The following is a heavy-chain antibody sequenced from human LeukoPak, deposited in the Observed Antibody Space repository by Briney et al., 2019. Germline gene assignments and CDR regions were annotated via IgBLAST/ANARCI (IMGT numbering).Heavy chain of an antibody. Sequence: SETLSLTCAVYGGSFSGYYWSWIRQPPGKGLEWIGEINHSGSTNYNPSLKSRVTISVDTSKNQFSLKLSSVTAADTAVYYCARRRLGYCSSTSCYTLDYWGQGTLVTVSS. CDR1: GGSFSGYY. D-gene: IGHD2-2*01. V-gene: IGHV4-34*01. J-gene: IGHJ4*02. CDR3: ARRRLGYCSSTSCYTLDY. CDR2: INHSGST.